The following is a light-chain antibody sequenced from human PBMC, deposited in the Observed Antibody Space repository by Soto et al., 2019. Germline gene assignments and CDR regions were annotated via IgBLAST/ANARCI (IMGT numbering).Light chain of an antibody. CDR3: SSDTSSSTL. CDR2: DNT. J-gene: IGLJ2*01. V-gene: IGLV1-40*01. CDR1: ISDIGAGYR. Sequence: SVLRLPASVSGAPGERFTISCTGSISDIGAGYRVRWYQQVPGTAPKLLIYDNTNRPSGVPARFSGSKSGTSASLAISGLQAEDEADYYCSSDTSSSTLFGGGTKVTVL.